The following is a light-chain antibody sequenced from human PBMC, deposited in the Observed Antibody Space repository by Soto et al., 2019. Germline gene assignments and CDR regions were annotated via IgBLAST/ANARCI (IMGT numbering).Light chain of an antibody. V-gene: IGLV6-57*04. CDR3: QSYGV. CDR2: GDN. J-gene: IGLJ3*02. CDR1: SGSIDSNY. Sequence: NFMLTQPPSVSESPGKTVTISCTRTSGSIDSNYVQWYQQRPDSAPTTLIYGDNLRPSGVPDRFSGSIDTSSNSASLTISGLKTEDEADYYCQSYGVFGGRTKLTVL.